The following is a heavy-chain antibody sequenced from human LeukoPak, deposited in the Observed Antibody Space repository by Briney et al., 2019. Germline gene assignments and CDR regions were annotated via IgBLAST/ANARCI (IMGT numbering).Heavy chain of an antibody. J-gene: IGHJ6*02. Sequence: GEPLKISCKGSGYIFINYWIGWVRQMPGNGLEWMGIIYPGDSDTRYSPSFQGQVTISADKSISTAYLQWSSLKASDTTIYYCARRHTSSWYYHYYGMDVWGQGTTVTVSS. CDR2: IYPGDSDT. CDR1: GYIFINYW. V-gene: IGHV5-51*01. CDR3: ARRHTSSWYYHYYGMDV. D-gene: IGHD6-13*01.